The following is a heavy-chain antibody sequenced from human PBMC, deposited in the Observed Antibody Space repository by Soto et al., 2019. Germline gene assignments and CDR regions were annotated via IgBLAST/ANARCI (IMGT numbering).Heavy chain of an antibody. CDR1: GGSVNSGDYY. Sequence: SETLSLTCTVSGGSVNSGDYYWSWIRQPPGKGLEWIGYIYYNGNAYYNPSLETRLTISLDTSKNQFSLKLTSVTAADTAVYFCARSPSGPSCYSDYWGQGTLVTVS. D-gene: IGHD2-15*01. V-gene: IGHV4-30-4*01. CDR3: ARSPSGPSCYSDY. J-gene: IGHJ4*02. CDR2: IYYNGNA.